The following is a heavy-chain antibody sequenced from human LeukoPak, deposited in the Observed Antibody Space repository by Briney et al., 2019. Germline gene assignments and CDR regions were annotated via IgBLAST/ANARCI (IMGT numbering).Heavy chain of an antibody. CDR2: IYYSGST. CDR1: RGFLLSYY. D-gene: IGHD3-16*01. J-gene: IGHJ4*02. Sequence: SGALPLTCLFTRGFLLSYYWSWLRQPLSKELEWIGYIYYSGSTNYYPSLKSQVKISVDTSKNQFSLKLSSVTAADTAVYYCARDYVAAGFDYWGQGTLVTVSS. V-gene: IGHV4-59*01. CDR3: ARDYVAAGFDY.